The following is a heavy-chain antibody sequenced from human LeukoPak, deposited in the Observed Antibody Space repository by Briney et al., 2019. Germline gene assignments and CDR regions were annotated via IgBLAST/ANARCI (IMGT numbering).Heavy chain of an antibody. J-gene: IGHJ4*02. D-gene: IGHD6-6*01. CDR2: INPDGTTT. CDR1: GFTFSTYW. CDR3: AREEGFTRPVDY. Sequence: GGSLRLSCAASGFTFSTYWMHWVRQAPGKGLVWVSRINPDGTTTSYADSVKGRFTISRDNAKNTLYLQMNSLRAEDTAVYYCAREEGFTRPVDYWGQGTLVTVSS. V-gene: IGHV3-74*01.